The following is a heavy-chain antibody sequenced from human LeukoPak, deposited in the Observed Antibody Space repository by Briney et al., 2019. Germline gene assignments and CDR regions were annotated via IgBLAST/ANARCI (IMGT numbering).Heavy chain of an antibody. CDR3: ARDPRGPGKGYYYMDV. CDR1: GGTFSSYA. D-gene: IGHD3-10*01. J-gene: IGHJ6*03. V-gene: IGHV1-69*13. Sequence: SVKVSCKASGGTFSSYAISWVRQAPGQGLEWMGGIIPIFGTANYAQKFQGRVTITADESTSTAYMELSSLRSEDTAVYYCARDPRGPGKGYYYMDVWGKGTTVTISS. CDR2: IIPIFGTA.